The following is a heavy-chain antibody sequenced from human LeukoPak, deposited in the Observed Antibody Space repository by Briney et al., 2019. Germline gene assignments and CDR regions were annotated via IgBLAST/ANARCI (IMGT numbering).Heavy chain of an antibody. D-gene: IGHD3-22*01. CDR3: ARDRTTYYYDSPRAFDI. J-gene: IGHJ3*02. V-gene: IGHV3-20*04. Sequence: PGGSLRLSCAASGFTFDDYGMSWVRQAPGKGLEWVSGINWNGGSTGYADSVKGRFTISRDNAKNSLYLQMNSLRAEDTAVYYCARDRTTYYYDSPRAFDIWGQGTMVTVSS. CDR1: GFTFDDYG. CDR2: INWNGGST.